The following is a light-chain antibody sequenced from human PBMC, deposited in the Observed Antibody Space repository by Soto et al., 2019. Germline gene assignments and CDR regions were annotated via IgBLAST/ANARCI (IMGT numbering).Light chain of an antibody. J-gene: IGLJ1*01. CDR1: NIGRKS. CDR3: HVWDSSSGHYI. Sequence: SYELTHPPSVSMAPGHTARISCGGNNIGRKSVHWYQQKPGRAPVVFVYDCSYRPSVIPERFSGANSGDTATLTISRVQAGDEADYYCHVWDSSSGHYIFGTGTKVPVL. V-gene: IGLV3-21*02. CDR2: DCS.